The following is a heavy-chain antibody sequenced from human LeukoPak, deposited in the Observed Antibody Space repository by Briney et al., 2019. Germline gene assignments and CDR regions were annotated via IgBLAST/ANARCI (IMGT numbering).Heavy chain of an antibody. Sequence: PGGSLRLSCAASGFTFDDFDMSWVRQSPGKGLEWVSGTDSNGATTSYRESVKGRFTISRDNAKNSLYLQMNSLRVEDTALYYCVRGYRFWKIYYYFDYWGQGTQVTVSS. J-gene: IGHJ4*02. CDR1: GFTFDDFD. CDR3: VRGYRFWKIYYYFDY. CDR2: TDSNGATT. V-gene: IGHV3-20*04. D-gene: IGHD3-3*01.